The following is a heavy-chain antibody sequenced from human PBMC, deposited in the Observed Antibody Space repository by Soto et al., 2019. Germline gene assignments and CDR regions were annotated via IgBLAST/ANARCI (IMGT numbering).Heavy chain of an antibody. D-gene: IGHD4-4*01. CDR3: AKDRDSNRDYYYYGMDV. CDR2: ISYDGSNK. V-gene: IGHV3-30*18. CDR1: GFNFSSYG. Sequence: PVGSLRLSCAASGFNFSSYGMHWVRQAPGKGLEWVAVISYDGSNKYYADSVKGRFTISRDNSKNTLYLQMNSLRAEDTDVYYCAKDRDSNRDYYYYGMDVWGQGTTVTVSS. J-gene: IGHJ6*02.